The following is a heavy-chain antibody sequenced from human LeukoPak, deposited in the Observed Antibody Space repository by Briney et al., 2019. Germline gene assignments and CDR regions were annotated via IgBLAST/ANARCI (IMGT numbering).Heavy chain of an antibody. CDR3: ARVRYCSTNRCYDREFDN. J-gene: IGHJ4*02. V-gene: IGHV4-61*01. CDR2: IYYSGST. Sequence: PSETLSLTCTVSGGSVSSGSYYWNWIRQPPGKVLEWIGYIYYSGSTNYNPSLKSRVTISVDTSKNQFSLKLSSVTAADTAVYYCARVRYCSTNRCYDREFDNWGQGTLVTVSS. CDR1: GGSVSSGSYY. D-gene: IGHD2-2*01.